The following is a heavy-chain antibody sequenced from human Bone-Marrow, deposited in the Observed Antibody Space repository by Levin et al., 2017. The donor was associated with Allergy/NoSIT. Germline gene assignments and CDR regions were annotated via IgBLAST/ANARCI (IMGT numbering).Heavy chain of an antibody. CDR2: ISYDGSNK. V-gene: IGHV3-30-3*01. CDR3: ARDRGGSSWIKNWFDP. J-gene: IGHJ5*02. Sequence: GGSLRLSCAASGFTFSSYAMHWVRQAPGKGLEWVAVISYDGSNKYYADSVKGRFTISRDNSKNTLYLQMNSLRAEDTAVYYCARDRGGSSWIKNWFDPWGQGTLVTVSS. CDR1: GFTFSSYA. D-gene: IGHD6-13*01.